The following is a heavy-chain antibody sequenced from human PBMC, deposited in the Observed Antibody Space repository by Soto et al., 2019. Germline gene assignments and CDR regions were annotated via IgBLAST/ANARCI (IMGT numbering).Heavy chain of an antibody. D-gene: IGHD2-21*02. CDR1: GGSISSGGYY. V-gene: IGHV4-39*01. J-gene: IGHJ4*02. Sequence: SETLSLTCTVSGGSISSGGYYWSWIRQHPGKGLEWIGYIYYSGSTYYNPSLRSRVSMSIDTSKDQFSLKLKSVTAADTALYFCARQRTSVVTQAYFDVWGPGSLVTVSS. CDR3: ARQRTSVVTQAYFDV. CDR2: IYYSGST.